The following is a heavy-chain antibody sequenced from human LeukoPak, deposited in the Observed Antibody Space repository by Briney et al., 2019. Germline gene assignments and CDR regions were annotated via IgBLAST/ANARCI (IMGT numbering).Heavy chain of an antibody. Sequence: PGGSLRLSCAASGFTFSSYWMHWVRQAPGKGLVWFSRINSDGSSTSFADSVKGRFTISRDNAKHRLHLQMNSLRAEDTAVYYCARGYYGFDYWGQGTLVTVSS. D-gene: IGHD3-10*01. CDR3: ARGYYGFDY. CDR1: GFTFSSYW. V-gene: IGHV3-74*01. CDR2: INSDGSST. J-gene: IGHJ4*02.